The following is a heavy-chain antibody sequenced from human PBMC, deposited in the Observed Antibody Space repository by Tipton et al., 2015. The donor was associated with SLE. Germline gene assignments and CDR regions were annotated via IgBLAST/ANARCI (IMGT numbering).Heavy chain of an antibody. CDR2: INVHNDFT. Sequence: QVQLVQSGAEVKEPGASVKVSCKASGYSFANYAITWVRQAPGPGLEWMGWINVHNDFTAYAQKFQDRVTMTTDTSTSTAYLELRSLRSDDTALYYCVRYSYDSSGYRYPDYWGQGTLVTVSS. CDR3: VRYSYDSSGYRYPDY. CDR1: GYSFANYA. V-gene: IGHV1-18*01. D-gene: IGHD3-22*01. J-gene: IGHJ4*02.